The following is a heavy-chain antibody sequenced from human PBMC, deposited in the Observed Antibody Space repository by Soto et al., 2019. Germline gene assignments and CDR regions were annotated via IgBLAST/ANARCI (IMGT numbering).Heavy chain of an antibody. CDR1: GYTFTSYY. D-gene: IGHD3-3*01. CDR2: INPSGGST. CDR3: ARVRRVVFWSGYYFDY. J-gene: IGHJ4*02. Sequence: ASVKVSCKASGYTFTSYYMHWVRQAPGQGLEWMGIINPSGGSTSYAQKFQGRVTMTRDTSTSTVYMELSSLRSEDTAVYYCARVRRVVFWSGYYFDYWGQGTLVTVSS. V-gene: IGHV1-46*01.